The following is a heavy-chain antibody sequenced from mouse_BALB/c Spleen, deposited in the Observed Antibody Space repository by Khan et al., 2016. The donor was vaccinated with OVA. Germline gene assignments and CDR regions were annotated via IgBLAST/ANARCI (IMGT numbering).Heavy chain of an antibody. J-gene: IGHJ4*01. V-gene: IGHV2-6*02. Sequence: QVQLKESGPGLVAPSQSLSITCTVSGFSLTSYGVHWVRQPPGKGLEWLIVIWSDGATTYNSALKSRLSISKDNSKSQVFLKTNSLQTDDTAMYYCVSGNFDAMDYWGQGTSVTVSS. CDR3: VSGNFDAMDY. D-gene: IGHD2-1*01. CDR1: GFSLTSYG. CDR2: IWSDGAT.